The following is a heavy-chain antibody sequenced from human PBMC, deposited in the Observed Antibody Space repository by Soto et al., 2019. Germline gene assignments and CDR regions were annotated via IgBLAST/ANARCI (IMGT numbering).Heavy chain of an antibody. Sequence: GGSLRLSCAASGFTFDDYAMHWVRQAPGKGLEWVSGISWNSGSIGYADSVKGRFTISRDNAKNSLYLQMNSLRAEDTALYYCARARSGSGYYAHYFDYWGQGTLVTVSS. CDR2: ISWNSGSI. CDR1: GFTFDDYA. CDR3: ARARSGSGYYAHYFDY. J-gene: IGHJ4*02. D-gene: IGHD3-22*01. V-gene: IGHV3-9*01.